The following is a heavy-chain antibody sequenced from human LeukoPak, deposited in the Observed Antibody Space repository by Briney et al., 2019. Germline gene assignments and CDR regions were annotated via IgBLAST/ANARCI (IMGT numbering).Heavy chain of an antibody. V-gene: IGHV3-30*02. D-gene: IGHD3-10*01. J-gene: IGHJ6*03. CDR2: VRYNGNNQ. CDR1: GFTFNNYG. Sequence: GGSLRLSCAASGFTFNNYGMHWVRQAPGKGLEWVAFVRYNGNNQYYADSVKGRFTISRDNSKNTLYLQMNSLKGDDTAVYYCAKDSAFYYIDVWGKGTTVIIS. CDR3: AKDSAFYYIDV.